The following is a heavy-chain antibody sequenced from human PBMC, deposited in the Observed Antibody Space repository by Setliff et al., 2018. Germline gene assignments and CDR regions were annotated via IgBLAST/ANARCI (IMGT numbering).Heavy chain of an antibody. D-gene: IGHD2-2*01. CDR1: GGSISSSNW. CDR2: IYHSGST. Sequence: LSLTCAVSGGSISSSNWWSWVRQPPGKGLEWIGEIYHSGSTNYNPSLKSRVTISVDKSKNQFSLKLSSVTAADTAVYYRAKMAGYCSSTSCSYYYYYMDVWGKGTTVTSP. V-gene: IGHV4-4*02. J-gene: IGHJ6*03. CDR3: AKMAGYCSSTSCSYYYYYMDV.